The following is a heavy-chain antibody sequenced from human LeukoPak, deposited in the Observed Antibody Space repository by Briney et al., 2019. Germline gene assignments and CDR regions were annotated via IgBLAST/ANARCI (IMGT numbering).Heavy chain of an antibody. V-gene: IGHV3-30*02. CDR1: GFTFSSYG. D-gene: IGHD3-10*01. CDR2: IRYDGSNK. CDR3: AAMVRGVIRNWFDP. J-gene: IGHJ5*02. Sequence: PGGSLRLSCAASGFTFSSYGMHWVRQAPGKGLEWVAFIRYDGSNKYYADSVKGRFTISRDNSKNTLYLQMNSLRAEDTAVYYCAAMVRGVIRNWFDPWGQETLVTVSS.